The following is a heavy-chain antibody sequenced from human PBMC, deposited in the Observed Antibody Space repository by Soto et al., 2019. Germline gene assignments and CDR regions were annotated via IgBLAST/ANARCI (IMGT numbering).Heavy chain of an antibody. CDR1: GFTFSSYA. CDR3: AKDRGAGGRFSGIAVAGIPS. J-gene: IGHJ5*02. V-gene: IGHV3-23*01. CDR2: IRGGGGNT. D-gene: IGHD6-19*01. Sequence: EVQLLESGGGLVQPGGSLRLSCAASGFTFSSYAMSWVRQTPGKGLEWVSGIRGGGGNTYYADSVTGRFTISRDNSRNTLYLQMNSRRAADTAIYYCAKDRGAGGRFSGIAVAGIPSWGQGTLVTVSS.